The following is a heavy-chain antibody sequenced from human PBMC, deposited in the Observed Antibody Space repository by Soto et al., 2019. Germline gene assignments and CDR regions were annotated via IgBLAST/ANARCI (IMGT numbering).Heavy chain of an antibody. Sequence: HPGGSLRLSCAASGFSVSSNYMSWVRQAPGKGLEWVSVIYRGGITFYADPVKGRFTISRDNSKNMLYLQMNSLRAEDTAVYYCVRDFGSSSEGGMDVWGQGTTVTVSS. V-gene: IGHV3-53*01. CDR1: GFSVSSNY. D-gene: IGHD6-6*01. J-gene: IGHJ6*02. CDR2: IYRGGIT. CDR3: VRDFGSSSEGGMDV.